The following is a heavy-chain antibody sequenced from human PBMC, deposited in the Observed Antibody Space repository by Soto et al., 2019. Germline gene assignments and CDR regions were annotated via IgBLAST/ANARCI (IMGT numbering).Heavy chain of an antibody. Sequence: PGGSLRLSCAASGFTFSSYAMHWVRQAPGKGLEWVAVISYDGSNKYYADSVKGRFTISRDNSKNTLYLQMNSLRAEDTAVYYCARDIVVVPAAIDFWGQGTLVTVSS. J-gene: IGHJ1*01. CDR1: GFTFSSYA. D-gene: IGHD2-2*02. CDR2: ISYDGSNK. CDR3: ARDIVVVPAAIDF. V-gene: IGHV3-30-3*01.